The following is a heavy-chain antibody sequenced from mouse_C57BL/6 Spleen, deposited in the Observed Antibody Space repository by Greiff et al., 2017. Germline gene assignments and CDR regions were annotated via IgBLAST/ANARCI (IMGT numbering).Heavy chain of an antibody. J-gene: IGHJ2*01. CDR2: INPNNGGT. V-gene: IGHV1-22*01. D-gene: IGHD1-1*01. CDR1: GYTFTDYN. CDR3: ARNLYYGSSHYFDY. Sequence: EVKLVESGPELVKPGASVKMSCKASGYTFTDYNMHWVKQSHGKSLEWIGYINPNNGGTSYNQKFKGKATLTVNKSSSTAYMELRSLTSEDSAVYYGARNLYYGSSHYFDYWGQGTTLTVSS.